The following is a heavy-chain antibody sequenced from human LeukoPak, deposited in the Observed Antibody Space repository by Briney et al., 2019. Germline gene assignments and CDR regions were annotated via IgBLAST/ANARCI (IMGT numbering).Heavy chain of an antibody. CDR1: GGSISSSSYY. CDR3: ARWATIHYYFDY. Sequence: SETLSLTCTVSGGSISSSSYYWGWIRQPPGKGLEWIGSIYHSGSTYYTPSLKSRVTISVDTSKNQFSLKLSSVTAADTAVYYCARWATIHYYFDYWGQGTLVTVSS. D-gene: IGHD2-2*02. CDR2: IYHSGST. J-gene: IGHJ4*02. V-gene: IGHV4-39*07.